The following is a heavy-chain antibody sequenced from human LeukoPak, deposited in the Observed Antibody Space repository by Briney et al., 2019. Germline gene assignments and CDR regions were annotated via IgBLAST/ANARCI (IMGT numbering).Heavy chain of an antibody. Sequence: PSETLSLTCAVYGGSFSGYYWSWIRQPPGKGLEWIGEINHSGSTNYNPSLKSRVTISVDTSKNQFSLKLSSVTAADTAVYYCARLRQQLARWGQGTLVTVSS. CDR1: GGSFSGYY. V-gene: IGHV4-34*01. CDR2: INHSGST. D-gene: IGHD6-13*01. J-gene: IGHJ4*02. CDR3: ARLRQQLAR.